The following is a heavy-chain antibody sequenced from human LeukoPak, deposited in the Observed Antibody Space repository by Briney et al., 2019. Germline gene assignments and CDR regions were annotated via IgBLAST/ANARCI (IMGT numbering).Heavy chain of an antibody. V-gene: IGHV1-69*01. CDR1: RDTFSSYT. CDR3: ARITEDY. Sequence: SLKVSCKASRDTFSSYTISWGRQASGQGLEWMGGIIPIFGTANYAQKFQGRVTITADESTSTAYMELSSLRSEDTAVYYCARITEDYWGQGTLVTVSS. J-gene: IGHJ4*02. CDR2: IIPIFGTA.